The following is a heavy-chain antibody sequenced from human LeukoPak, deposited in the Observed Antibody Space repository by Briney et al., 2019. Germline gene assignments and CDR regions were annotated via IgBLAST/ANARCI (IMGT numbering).Heavy chain of an antibody. Sequence: SETLSLTCTVSGGSISGSPYYWGWIRQPPGKGLEWIGSIYYSGITYYIPSLKSRVTISVDTSKNQFSLSLSSVTAADTAVFCCARDYDYGYFDYWGQGTLVTVSS. D-gene: IGHD4-17*01. CDR3: ARDYDYGYFDY. V-gene: IGHV4-39*07. CDR2: IYYSGIT. J-gene: IGHJ4*02. CDR1: GGSISGSPYY.